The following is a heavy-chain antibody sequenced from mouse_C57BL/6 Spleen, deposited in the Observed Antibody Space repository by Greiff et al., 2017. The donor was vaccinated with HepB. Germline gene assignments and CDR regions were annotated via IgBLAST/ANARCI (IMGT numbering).Heavy chain of an antibody. CDR1: GYAFSSSW. V-gene: IGHV1-82*01. CDR3: ARRGDYYGSSHWYFDV. Sequence: VQRVESGPELVKPGASVKISCKASGYAFSSSWMNWVKQRPGKGLEWIGRIYPGDGDTNYNGKFKGKATLTADKSSSTAYMQLSSLTSEDSAVYFCARRGDYYGSSHWYFDVWGTGTTVTVSS. J-gene: IGHJ1*03. CDR2: IYPGDGDT. D-gene: IGHD1-1*01.